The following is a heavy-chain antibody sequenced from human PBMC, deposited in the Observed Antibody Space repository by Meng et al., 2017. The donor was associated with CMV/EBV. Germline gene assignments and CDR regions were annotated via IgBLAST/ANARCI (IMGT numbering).Heavy chain of an antibody. D-gene: IGHD2-15*01. CDR1: GFTFSSYA. CDR2: ISYDGSNK. J-gene: IGHJ4*02. Sequence: GESLKISCAASGFTFSSYAMHWVRQAPGKGLEWVAVISYDGSNKYYADSVKGRFTISRDNSKNTLYLQMNSLRAEDTAVYYCATSHLGYCSGGSCPVGWWGQGTLVTVSS. V-gene: IGHV3-30*04. CDR3: ATSHLGYCSGGSCPVGW.